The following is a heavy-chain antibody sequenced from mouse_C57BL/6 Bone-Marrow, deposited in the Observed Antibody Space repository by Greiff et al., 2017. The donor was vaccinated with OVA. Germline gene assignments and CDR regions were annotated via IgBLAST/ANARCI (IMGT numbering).Heavy chain of an antibody. J-gene: IGHJ4*01. CDR2: INPSSGYT. CDR1: GYTFTSYT. Sequence: QVQLQQSGAELARPGASVKMSCKASGYTFTSYTMHWVKQRPGQGLEWIGYINPSSGYTKYNQKFKDKATLTADKSSSTAYMQLSSLTSEDSAVYYSARGGLRLYAMDYWGQGTSVTVSS. D-gene: IGHD2-4*01. V-gene: IGHV1-4*01. CDR3: ARGGLRLYAMDY.